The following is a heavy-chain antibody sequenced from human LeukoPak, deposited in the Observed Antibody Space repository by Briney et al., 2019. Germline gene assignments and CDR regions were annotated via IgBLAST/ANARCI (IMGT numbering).Heavy chain of an antibody. J-gene: IGHJ3*02. CDR3: ARDLSYSTSWVENAFDI. D-gene: IGHD6-13*01. CDR1: GFTFSSYS. V-gene: IGHV3-21*01. Sequence: TGGSLRLSCAASGFTFSSYSMNWVRQAPGKGLEWVSSISSSYIYYADSVKGRFTISRDNAKNSLYLQMNSLGAEDTAVYYCARDLSYSTSWVENAFDIWGQGTMVTVSS. CDR2: ISSSYI.